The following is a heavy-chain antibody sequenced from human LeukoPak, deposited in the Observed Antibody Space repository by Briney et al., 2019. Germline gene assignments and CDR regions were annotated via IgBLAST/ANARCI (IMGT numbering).Heavy chain of an antibody. CDR1: GYTFSTYT. D-gene: IGHD5-24*01. J-gene: IGHJ4*02. V-gene: IGHV1-3*01. CDR3: AREIDRDDYNRFFDY. CDR2: VNAGNGNT. Sequence: GASVKVSCKASGYTFSTYTMHWVRQAPGQRLEWMGWVNAGNGNTKYSQKFQGRVTITRDTSASTAYMEMSSLRSEDTAVYYCAREIDRDDYNRFFDYWGQGTLVTVSS.